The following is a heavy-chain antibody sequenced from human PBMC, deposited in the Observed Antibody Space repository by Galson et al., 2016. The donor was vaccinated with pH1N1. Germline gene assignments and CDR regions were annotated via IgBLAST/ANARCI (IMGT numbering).Heavy chain of an antibody. V-gene: IGHV3-74*01. J-gene: IGHJ4*02. Sequence: SLRLSCAASGFTFSTFWMHWVRQVPGKGLEWVSRTSSDGSSTSYADSVQGRFTTSRDNAGNTLYLQMNSLRDEDAALYYGARVRLVLPGDPTGYFDLWGQGALVTVSS. D-gene: IGHD3-9*01. CDR2: TSSDGSST. CDR3: ARVRLVLPGDPTGYFDL. CDR1: GFTFSTFW.